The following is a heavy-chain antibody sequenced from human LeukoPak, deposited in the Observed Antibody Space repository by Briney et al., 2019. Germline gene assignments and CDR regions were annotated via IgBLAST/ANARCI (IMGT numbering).Heavy chain of an antibody. CDR3: ARIYYYYYYMDV. CDR1: GGSIRSTSYY. J-gene: IGHJ6*03. CDR2: IYYSGST. Sequence: SETLSLTCTVSGGSIRSTSYYWGWIRQPPGKGLEWIGSIYYSGSTYYNPSLKSRVTISVDTSKNQFSLKLRSVTAADTAVYYCARIYYYYYYMDVWGKGTTVTISS. V-gene: IGHV4-39*01.